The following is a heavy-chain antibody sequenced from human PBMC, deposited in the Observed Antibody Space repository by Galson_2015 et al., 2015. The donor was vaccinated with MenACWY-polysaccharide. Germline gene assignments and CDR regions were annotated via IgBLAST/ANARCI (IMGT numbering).Heavy chain of an antibody. CDR1: GFTFSGYW. CDR2: IKQDGSEK. CDR3: ARGRITIGP. Sequence: SLRLSCAGSGFTFSGYWMTWVRQAPGKGLEWVANIKQDGSEKNYVDSVEGRFTISRDNAKNSLYLQMNSLRAEDTAVYYCARGRITIGPWGPGTLVTVSS. V-gene: IGHV3-7*01. D-gene: IGHD3-3*01. J-gene: IGHJ5*02.